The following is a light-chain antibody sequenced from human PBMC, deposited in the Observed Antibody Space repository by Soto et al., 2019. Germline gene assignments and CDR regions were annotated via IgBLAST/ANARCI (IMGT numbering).Light chain of an antibody. CDR3: QQRSNWPPVFT. J-gene: IGKJ3*01. V-gene: IGKV3-11*01. CDR1: QSVSSY. Sequence: EIVLTQSPATLSLSPGERATLSCRASQSVSSYLAWYQQKAGQAPRLLIYDASNRATGIPARFCGSGSGTDFTLTISSLEPQDVSVYYCQQRSNWPPVFTFGPGTKVDIK. CDR2: DAS.